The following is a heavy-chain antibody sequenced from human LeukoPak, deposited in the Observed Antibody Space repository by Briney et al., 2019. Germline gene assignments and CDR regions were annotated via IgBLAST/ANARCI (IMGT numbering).Heavy chain of an antibody. J-gene: IGHJ6*03. CDR3: AGGYSYGSTYYYMDV. Sequence: SETLSLTCTVSGGSISSYYWSWIRQPPGKGLEWIGYIYYSGSTNYNPSLKSRVTISVDTSKNQFSLKLSSVTAADTAVYYCAGGYSYGSTYYYMDVWGKGTTVTISS. CDR2: IYYSGST. CDR1: GGSISSYY. D-gene: IGHD5-18*01. V-gene: IGHV4-59*01.